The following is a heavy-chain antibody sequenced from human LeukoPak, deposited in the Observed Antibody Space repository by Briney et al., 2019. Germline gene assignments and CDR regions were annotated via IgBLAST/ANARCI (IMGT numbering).Heavy chain of an antibody. CDR2: INPNSGGT. CDR1: GYTFTGYY. Sequence: ASVKVSCKASGYTFTGYYMHWVRQAPGQGLEWMGWINPNSGGTNYAQKFQGRVTMTRDTSISTAYMELSRQRSDDTAVYYCARGPRIVVVPAARRDFDYWGQGTLVTVSS. D-gene: IGHD2-2*01. V-gene: IGHV1-2*02. CDR3: ARGPRIVVVPAARRDFDY. J-gene: IGHJ4*02.